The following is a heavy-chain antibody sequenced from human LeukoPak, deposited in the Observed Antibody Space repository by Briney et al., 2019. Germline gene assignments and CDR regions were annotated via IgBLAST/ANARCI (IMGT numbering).Heavy chain of an antibody. CDR1: GFTFTSYG. J-gene: IGHJ4*02. Sequence: QSGGSLRLSCAASGFTFTSYGMHWVRQAPGKGLEWVALITYDGYYKYYSDSVKGRFTISSDTSKNTLYLQTNSLRDEDTAVYYCARDLSPVVRASPMGYWGQGTLVTVSS. CDR3: ARDLSPVVRASPMGY. V-gene: IGHV3-30*03. D-gene: IGHD3-10*01. CDR2: ITYDGYYK.